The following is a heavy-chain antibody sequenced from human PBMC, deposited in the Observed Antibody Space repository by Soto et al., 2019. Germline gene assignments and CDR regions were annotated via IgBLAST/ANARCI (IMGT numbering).Heavy chain of an antibody. J-gene: IGHJ4*02. CDR2: ISSDGRNE. CDR1: GFTINRFG. D-gene: IGHD2-21*01. V-gene: IGHV3-30*03. Sequence: QVRLVESGGGVVEPGRSLRLSCVASGFTINRFGMEWVRQAPGKGLEWVALISSDGRNEYYSDSVKGRFTISRDMSKNTVYLQMNSHRVEDTAVYYCASVADYWGQGTLVTVSS. CDR3: ASVADY.